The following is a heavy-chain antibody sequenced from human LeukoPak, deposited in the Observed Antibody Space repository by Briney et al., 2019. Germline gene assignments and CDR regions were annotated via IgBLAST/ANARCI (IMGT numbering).Heavy chain of an antibody. J-gene: IGHJ6*03. CDR1: GYTFTGYY. CDR3: ARVDGSGSYYYYYYMDV. V-gene: IGHV1-2*02. Sequence: ASVKVSCKASGYTFTGYYMHWVRQAPGQGLEWMGWINPNSGGTKYAQNFQGRVTMTRDTSISTAYMELSSLISDDTAVYYCARVDGSGSYYYYYYMDVWGKGTTVTVSS. CDR2: INPNSGGT. D-gene: IGHD3-10*01.